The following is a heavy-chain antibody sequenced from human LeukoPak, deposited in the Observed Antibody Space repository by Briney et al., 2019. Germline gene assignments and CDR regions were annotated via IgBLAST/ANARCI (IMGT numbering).Heavy chain of an antibody. CDR2: IYYSGST. CDR3: ARLGLSSSLMYNIDY. CDR1: GGFISSSTYY. J-gene: IGHJ4*02. D-gene: IGHD6-6*01. V-gene: IGHV4-39*01. Sequence: PSETLSLTCTVSGGFISSSTYYWAWIRQPPGKGLEWIGSIYYSGSTYYNPSLKSRVTISVDTANHQFSLRLISVTAADTAVYYCARLGLSSSLMYNIDYWGQGTLVTVSS.